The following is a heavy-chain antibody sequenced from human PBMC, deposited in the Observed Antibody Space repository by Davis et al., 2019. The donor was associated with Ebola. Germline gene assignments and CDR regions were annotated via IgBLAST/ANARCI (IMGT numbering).Heavy chain of an antibody. CDR1: SYTFTSYA. Sequence: ASVQVSCKASSYTFTSYAMHWVRQAPGQRLEWMGWINAGNGNTKYSQKFQGRVTITRDTSASTAYMELSSLRSEDTAVYYCARAPLIVPPIGWFDPWGQGTLVTVSS. V-gene: IGHV1-3*01. CDR2: INAGNGNT. J-gene: IGHJ5*02. D-gene: IGHD2-8*01. CDR3: ARAPLIVPPIGWFDP.